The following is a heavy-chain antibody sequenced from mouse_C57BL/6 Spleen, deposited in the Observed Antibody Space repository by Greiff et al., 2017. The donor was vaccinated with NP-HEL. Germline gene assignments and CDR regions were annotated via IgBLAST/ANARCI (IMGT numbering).Heavy chain of an antibody. CDR1: GFTFSDYY. D-gene: IGHD2-4*01. CDR3: ARGDYDRGYYFDY. CDR2: INYDGSST. V-gene: IGHV5-16*01. Sequence: EVMLVESEGGLVQPGSSMKLSCTASGFTFSDYYMAWVRQVPEKGLEWVANINYDGSSTYYLDSLKSRFIISRDNAKNILYLQMSSLKSEDTATYYCARGDYDRGYYFDYWGQGTTLTVSS. J-gene: IGHJ2*01.